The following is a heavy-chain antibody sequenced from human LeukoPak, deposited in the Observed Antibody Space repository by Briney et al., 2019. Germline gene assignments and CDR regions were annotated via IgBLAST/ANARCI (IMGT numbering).Heavy chain of an antibody. J-gene: IGHJ4*02. CDR1: GFTFSSYA. Sequence: PGGSLRLSCAASGFTFSSYAMSWVRQAPGKGLEWVSAISGSDGSTNYADSVKGRFTISRDNSKNTLYLQMNGLRADDTAVYYCAKDRGSGWDFDYWGQGTLVTVSS. CDR2: ISGSDGST. CDR3: AKDRGSGWDFDY. V-gene: IGHV3-23*01. D-gene: IGHD6-19*01.